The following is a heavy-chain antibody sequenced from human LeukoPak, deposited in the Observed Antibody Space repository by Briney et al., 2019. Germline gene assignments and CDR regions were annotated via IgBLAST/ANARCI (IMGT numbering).Heavy chain of an antibody. D-gene: IGHD3-10*01. CDR3: ASSQYYYGSGSYYTPDY. V-gene: IGHV1-2*06. J-gene: IGHJ4*02. CDR2: INPNSGGT. CDR1: GYTFTCYY. Sequence: ASVKVSCKASGYTFTCYYMHWVRQAPGQGLEWMGRINPNSGGTNYAQKFQGRVTMTRDTSISTAYMELSRLRSDDTAVYYCASSQYYYGSGSYYTPDYWGQGTLVTVSS.